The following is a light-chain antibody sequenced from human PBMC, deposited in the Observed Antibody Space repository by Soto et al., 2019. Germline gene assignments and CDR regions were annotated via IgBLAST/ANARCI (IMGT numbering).Light chain of an antibody. CDR2: EVS. CDR3: SSYTSSSTGV. J-gene: IGLJ1*01. V-gene: IGLV2-14*01. CDR1: SSDVGGYNY. Sequence: QSALTQPASVSGSPGQSITISCTGTSSDVGGYNYVSWYQQHPGKAPKLMIYEVSNRPSGVSNRFSGSKSGNTASLTISGLQAGDAADYFCSSYTSSSTGVVGTGTKV.